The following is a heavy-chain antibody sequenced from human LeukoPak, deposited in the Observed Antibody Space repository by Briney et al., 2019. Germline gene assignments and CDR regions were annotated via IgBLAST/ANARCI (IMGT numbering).Heavy chain of an antibody. D-gene: IGHD3-22*01. V-gene: IGHV1-3*01. Sequence: GASVKVSCKASGGTFSSYAISWVRQAPGQRLEWMGWINAGNGNTKYSQKFQGRVTITRDTSASTAYMELSSLRSEDTAVYYCARDQTYYYDSSGYYYNYYYYGMDVWGQGTAVTVSS. CDR3: ARDQTYYYDSSGYYYNYYYYGMDV. CDR2: INAGNGNT. J-gene: IGHJ6*02. CDR1: GGTFSSYA.